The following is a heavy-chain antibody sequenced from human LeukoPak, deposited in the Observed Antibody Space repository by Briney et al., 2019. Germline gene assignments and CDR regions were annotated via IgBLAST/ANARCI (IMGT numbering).Heavy chain of an antibody. CDR3: ATDRSGYYYFEY. V-gene: IGHV4-59*01. CDR1: GGSISSYY. D-gene: IGHD3-22*01. Sequence: SETLSLTCTVSGGSISSYYWSWIRQPPGKGLEWIGYIYYSGSTNYNPSLKSRVTISVDTSKNQFSLKLSSVTAADTAVYYCATDRSGYYYFEYWGQGTLVTVSS. CDR2: IYYSGST. J-gene: IGHJ4*02.